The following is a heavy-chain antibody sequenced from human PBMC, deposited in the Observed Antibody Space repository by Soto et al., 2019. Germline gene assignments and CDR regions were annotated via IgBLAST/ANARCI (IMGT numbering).Heavy chain of an antibody. V-gene: IGHV3-23*04. J-gene: IGHJ4*02. D-gene: IGHD3-10*01. CDR2: VSSGGGAT. CDR3: ARDRLGFGDLDS. CDR1: GFTFKNHA. Sequence: EVHLAESGGRLVQPGGSLRLSCAASGFTFKNHAMTWVRQAPGKGLEWVATVSSGGGATYYADSVKGRFTVSRANTKNTVSQHSDSLRADDTARYYCARDRLGFGDLDSWGPGTLLTVSS.